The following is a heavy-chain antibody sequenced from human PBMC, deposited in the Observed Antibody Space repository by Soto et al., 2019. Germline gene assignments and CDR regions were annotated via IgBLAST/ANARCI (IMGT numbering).Heavy chain of an antibody. D-gene: IGHD5-12*01. V-gene: IGHV1-8*01. CDR2: MNPNSGNT. J-gene: IGHJ6*03. Sequence: GASVKVSCKASGYTFTSYDINWVRQATGQGLEWMGWMNPNSGNTGYAQKFQGRVTMTRNTSISTAYMELSSLRSEDTAVYYCARSDIVATLYYYYYMDVWGKGTTVTVSS. CDR1: GYTFTSYD. CDR3: ARSDIVATLYYYYYMDV.